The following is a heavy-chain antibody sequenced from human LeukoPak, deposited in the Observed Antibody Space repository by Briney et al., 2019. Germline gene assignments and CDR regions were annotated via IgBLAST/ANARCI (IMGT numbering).Heavy chain of an antibody. D-gene: IGHD6-6*01. V-gene: IGHV3-9*01. Sequence: GGYLRLSCAASGFTFDDYAMHWVRQAPGKGLEWVSGISWNSGSIGYADSVKGRFTISRDNAKNSLYLQMNSLRAEDTALYYCAKGEYSSSSSQFQHWGQGTLVTVSS. CDR3: AKGEYSSSSSQFQH. CDR2: ISWNSGSI. CDR1: GFTFDDYA. J-gene: IGHJ1*01.